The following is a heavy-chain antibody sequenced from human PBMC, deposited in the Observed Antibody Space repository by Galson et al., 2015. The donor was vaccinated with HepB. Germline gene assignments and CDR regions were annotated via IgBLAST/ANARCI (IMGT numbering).Heavy chain of an antibody. V-gene: IGHV3-30*02. CDR2: IRYDGSNK. CDR1: GFTFSSYG. J-gene: IGHJ4*02. Sequence: SLRLSCAASGFTFSSYGMHWVRQAPGKGLEWVAFIRYDGSNKYYADSVKGRFTISRDNSKNTLYLQMNSLRAEDTAVYYCAKGIVAAAGHLFDYWGQGTLVTVSS. CDR3: AKGIVAAAGHLFDY. D-gene: IGHD6-13*01.